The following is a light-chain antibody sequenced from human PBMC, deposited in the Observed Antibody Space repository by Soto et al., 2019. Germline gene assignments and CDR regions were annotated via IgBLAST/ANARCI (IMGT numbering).Light chain of an antibody. V-gene: IGKV1-5*01. CDR1: HNIERW. CDR3: QQFAISTT. J-gene: IGKJ1*01. CDR2: DAS. Sequence: IQMTQSPSTLSASVGAIVTITCLASHNIERWMAWYQQKPEKAPSLLIFDASTLHSGVPSRSSGSGSGTDFTLTISSLQHDDLASYYCQQFAISTTFGQGTKVDIK.